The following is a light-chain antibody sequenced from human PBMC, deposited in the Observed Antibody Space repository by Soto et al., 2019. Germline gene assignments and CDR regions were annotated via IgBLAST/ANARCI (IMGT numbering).Light chain of an antibody. CDR1: SSNIGAGYD. CDR3: QAYDSRLSAYV. J-gene: IGLJ1*01. V-gene: IGLV1-40*01. Sequence: ELAQPPSVAGAPGQKVTISCTGSSSNIGAGYDLHWQQQVPGTAPKVLLYGNSNRPSGVPDRFSGSKSGHSAPLAITGLQAEDEADYYCQAYDSRLSAYVFGTGTKVTGL. CDR2: GNS.